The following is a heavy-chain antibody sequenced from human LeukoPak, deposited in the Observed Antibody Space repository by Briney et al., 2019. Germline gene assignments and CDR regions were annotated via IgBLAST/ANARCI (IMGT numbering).Heavy chain of an antibody. CDR3: ARGVVPAANWFDP. J-gene: IGHJ5*02. CDR1: GGTFSSYA. CDR2: IIPIFGTA. D-gene: IGHD2-2*01. Sequence: SVKVSCKASGGTFSSYAISWVRQAPGQGLEWMGGIIPIFGTANYAQKFQGRVTITADESTSTAYMELSSLRSEDTAVYYCARGVVPAANWFDPWGQGTLVTVSS. V-gene: IGHV1-69*13.